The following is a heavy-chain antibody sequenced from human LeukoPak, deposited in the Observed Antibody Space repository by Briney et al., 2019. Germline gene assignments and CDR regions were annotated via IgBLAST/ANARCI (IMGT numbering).Heavy chain of an antibody. D-gene: IGHD2-8*01. CDR3: AKRGYYNGAPFYFDF. V-gene: IGHV3-7*01. Sequence: GRTLRLSCVAPGFILSDHYMNWVRQAPGKGLEWVASVKRDGSESQYVDSVKGRLTISRDNAKTSLFLQMNSLRVEDTAVYYCAKRGYYNGAPFYFDFWGQGTLVTIS. CDR1: GFILSDHY. J-gene: IGHJ4*02. CDR2: VKRDGSES.